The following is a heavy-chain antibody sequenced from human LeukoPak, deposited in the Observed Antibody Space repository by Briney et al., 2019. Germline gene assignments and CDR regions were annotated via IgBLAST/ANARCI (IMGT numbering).Heavy chain of an antibody. CDR2: ISGSGGST. V-gene: IGHV3-23*01. J-gene: IGHJ5*02. D-gene: IGHD2-15*01. CDR3: AKDGDIVVVVAATDWFDP. CDR1: GFTFSSYA. Sequence: GGSLRLSCAASGFTFSSYAMSWVRQAPGKGLEWVSAISGSGGSTYYADSVKGRFTISRDNSKNTLYLQMNSLRAEDTAVYYCAKDGDIVVVVAATDWFDPWGQGTLVTVSS.